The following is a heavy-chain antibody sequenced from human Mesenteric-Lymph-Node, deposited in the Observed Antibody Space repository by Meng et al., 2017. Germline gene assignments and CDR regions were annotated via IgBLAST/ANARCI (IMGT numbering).Heavy chain of an antibody. CDR3: ARVKPRYDSSGNPYYFDY. V-gene: IGHV3-74*01. J-gene: IGHJ4*02. Sequence: GESLKISCAASGFTFSNYWIHWVRQAPGKGLLWVSSINRDGTTTSYADSVEGRFTISRDNAKNTLYLQMNSLRAEDTAVYYCARVKPRYDSSGNPYYFDYWGQGTLVTVSS. D-gene: IGHD3-22*01. CDR1: GFTFSNYW. CDR2: INRDGTTT.